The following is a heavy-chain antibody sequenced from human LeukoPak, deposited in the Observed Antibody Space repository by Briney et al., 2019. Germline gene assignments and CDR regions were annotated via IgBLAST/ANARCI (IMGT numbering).Heavy chain of an antibody. CDR1: GYSISSDYY. CDR3: ARSFSGTYPGLDD. Sequence: SETLSLTCTVSGYSISSDYYWSWIRQPPGKGLDWIGYIYYSGSTNYSPSFKSRVTISIDTSKNQFSLRLSSVTAADTAAYYCARSFSGTYPGLDDWGQGTLVAVSS. CDR2: IYYSGST. D-gene: IGHD3-10*01. V-gene: IGHV4-59*08. J-gene: IGHJ4*02.